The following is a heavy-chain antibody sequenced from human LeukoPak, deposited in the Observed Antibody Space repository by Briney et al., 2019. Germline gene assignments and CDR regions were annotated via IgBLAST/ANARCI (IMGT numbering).Heavy chain of an antibody. CDR2: ISSSSSYI. Sequence: GGSLRLSCAASGFTFSSYSMNWVRQAPGKGLEWVSSISSSSSYIYYADSVKGRFTISRDNAKNSLYLQMNSLRAEDTAVYYCARDVSAEGYPDYWGQGTLVTVSS. D-gene: IGHD3-16*02. CDR1: GFTFSSYS. J-gene: IGHJ4*02. CDR3: ARDVSAEGYPDY. V-gene: IGHV3-21*01.